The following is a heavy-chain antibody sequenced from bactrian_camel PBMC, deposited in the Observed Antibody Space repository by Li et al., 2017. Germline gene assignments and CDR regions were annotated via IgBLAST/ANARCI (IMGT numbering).Heavy chain of an antibody. CDR1: GFSFSTNY. CDR3: ATGGRISAWAALNCRSARGFVN. Sequence: HVQLVESGGGLVQPGGSLRLSCAASGFSFSTNYMSWVRQAPGKGLEWVSSIFGRNGSTVYADSVKDRFTISADNAKSTLYVQMNSLKPEDTAIYSCATGGRISAWAALNCRSARGFVNWGQGTQVTVS. J-gene: IGHJ4*01. V-gene: IGHV3-2*01. CDR2: IFGRNGST. D-gene: IGHD7*01.